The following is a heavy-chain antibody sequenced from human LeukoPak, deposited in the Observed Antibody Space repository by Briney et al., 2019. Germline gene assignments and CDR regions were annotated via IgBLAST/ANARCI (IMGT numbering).Heavy chain of an antibody. CDR2: IYSGGST. CDR3: ARSGHYYDSSGPPVPGGFDY. Sequence: PGGSLRLSCAASGFTVSSNYKSWVRQAPGKGLEWVSVIYSGGSTYYADSVKGRFTISRDNSKNTLYLQMNSLRAEDTAVYYCARSGHYYDSSGPPVPGGFDYWGQGTLVTVSS. D-gene: IGHD3-22*01. CDR1: GFTVSSNY. J-gene: IGHJ4*02. V-gene: IGHV3-53*01.